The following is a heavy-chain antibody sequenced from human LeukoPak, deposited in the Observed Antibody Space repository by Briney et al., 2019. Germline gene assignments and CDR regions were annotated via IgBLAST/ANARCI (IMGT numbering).Heavy chain of an antibody. CDR2: IKSKTDGGTT. V-gene: IGHV3-15*01. CDR3: ARAPKEIVVVITTNYYYGMDV. D-gene: IGHD3-22*01. J-gene: IGHJ6*02. CDR1: GFTFSNAW. Sequence: GGSLRLSCAASGFTFSNAWMSWVRQAPGKGLEWVGRIKSKTDGGTTDYAAPVKGRFTISRDDSKNTLYLQMNSLRAEDTAVYYCARAPKEIVVVITTNYYYGMDVWGQGTTVTVSS.